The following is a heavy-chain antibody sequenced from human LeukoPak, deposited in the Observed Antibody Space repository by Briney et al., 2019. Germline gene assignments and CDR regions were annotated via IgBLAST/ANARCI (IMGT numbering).Heavy chain of an antibody. D-gene: IGHD3-22*01. Sequence: GGSLGLSCAASGFTFSSYGMHWVRQAPGKGLEWVAVISYDGSNKYYADSVKGRFTISRDNSKNTLYLQMNSLRAEDTAVYYCAKDLYDSSGGGLDPWGQGTLVTVSS. J-gene: IGHJ5*02. V-gene: IGHV3-30*18. CDR1: GFTFSSYG. CDR3: AKDLYDSSGGGLDP. CDR2: ISYDGSNK.